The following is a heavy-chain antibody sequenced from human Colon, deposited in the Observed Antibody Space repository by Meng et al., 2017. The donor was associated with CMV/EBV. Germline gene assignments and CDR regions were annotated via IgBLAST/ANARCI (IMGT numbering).Heavy chain of an antibody. CDR2: IHGDDTE. CDR3: VHRYSSSSGEVS. Sequence: QITLKVSGPSPVKPTQTLTLTCTFSGFSLTNKLNSLGWIRQSPGKALEWLALIHGDDTEQYSPSLQSRLSATRDTSKNQVVLTLTDMDPVDTATYYCVHRYSSSSGEVSWGQGTLVTVSS. D-gene: IGHD6-6*01. CDR1: GFSLTNKLNS. V-gene: IGHV2-5*02. J-gene: IGHJ5*02.